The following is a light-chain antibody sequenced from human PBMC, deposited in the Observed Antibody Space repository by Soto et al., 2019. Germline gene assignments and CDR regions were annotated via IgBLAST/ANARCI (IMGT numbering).Light chain of an antibody. CDR2: GAS. CDR1: QSLSSGY. V-gene: IGKV3-20*01. CDR3: QQYGSSPRT. J-gene: IGKJ1*01. Sequence: IGWTQSPGTLSLSPGERASLSCRASQSLSSGYLAWYQQKPGQAPRLLIYGASSRATGIPDRFSGSGSGTDFTLTISRLEPEDFAVYYCQQYGSSPRTFGQGTKVDIK.